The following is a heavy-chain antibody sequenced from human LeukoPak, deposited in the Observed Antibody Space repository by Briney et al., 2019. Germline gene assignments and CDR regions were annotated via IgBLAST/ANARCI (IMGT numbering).Heavy chain of an antibody. D-gene: IGHD6-13*01. CDR1: GFTFSSYG. CDR2: ISPSGTT. Sequence: PGRSLRLSCAASGFTFSSYGMGWVRRAPGKGLEWVSSISPSGTTYYADSVKGRFTISRDNSRNTVSLQMTSLRADDTAVYYCAKIIPAVGIDDWGQGTLVTVSS. V-gene: IGHV3-23*01. J-gene: IGHJ4*02. CDR3: AKIIPAVGIDD.